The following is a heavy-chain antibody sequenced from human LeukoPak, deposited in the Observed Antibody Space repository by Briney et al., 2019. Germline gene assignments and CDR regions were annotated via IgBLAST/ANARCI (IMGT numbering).Heavy chain of an antibody. J-gene: IGHJ6*03. CDR2: ITYSGDTT. CDR3: ARGRILKQQLVKWSYYYMDV. V-gene: IGHV3-23*01. Sequence: PGGSLRLSCAASGFTFSSYGMSWVRQAPGKGLEWVSAITYSGDTTYYTDSVKGRFTISRDNSKNTLYLQMNSLRAEDTAVYYCARGRILKQQLVKWSYYYMDVWGKGTTVTVSS. CDR1: GFTFSSYG. D-gene: IGHD6-13*01.